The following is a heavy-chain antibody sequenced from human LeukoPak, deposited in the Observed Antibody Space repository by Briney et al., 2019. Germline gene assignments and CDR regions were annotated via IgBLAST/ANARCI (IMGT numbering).Heavy chain of an antibody. V-gene: IGHV3-74*01. CDR2: LGTDGTYT. CDR3: VRDPSNSGNWFDL. CDR1: GFNLRDYW. J-gene: IGHJ5*02. D-gene: IGHD4-11*01. Sequence: QPGGSLRLSCAASGFNLRDYWMHWVRQAPGKGLAWVSRLGTDGTYTNYADSVTGRFTISRDNAKNTLYLQMDSLRAEDTSFYYCVRDPSNSGNWFDLWGQGTLVTVSS.